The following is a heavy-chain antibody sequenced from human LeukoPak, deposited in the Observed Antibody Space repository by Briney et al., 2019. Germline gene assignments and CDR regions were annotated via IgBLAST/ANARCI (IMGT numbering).Heavy chain of an antibody. CDR1: GFSFSTYA. D-gene: IGHD3-16*02. V-gene: IGHV3-23*01. CDR3: AKSLYGGCDY. J-gene: IGHJ4*02. CDR2: VNGNGGST. Sequence: GGSLRLSCAASGFSFSTYAMSWVRLASGKGLEWVSGVNGNGGSTSYADSVKGRFTIFRDNSKNTVYLQMNSLRVEDTAVYYCAKSLYGGCDYWGQGTVVTVSS.